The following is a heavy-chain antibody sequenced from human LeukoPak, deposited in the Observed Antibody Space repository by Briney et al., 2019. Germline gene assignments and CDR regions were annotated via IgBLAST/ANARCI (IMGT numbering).Heavy chain of an antibody. J-gene: IGHJ4*02. CDR1: GFTFSAYW. CDR3: AKEGAGYGYDY. CDR2: IKNDGSST. Sequence: GGSLRLSCAASGFTFSAYWMHWVRQTPGKGLVWVSRIKNDGSSTGYADSVKGRFTISRDNAKNTLYLQMNSLGAGDTAIYYCAKEGAGYGYDYWGQGTLVTVSS. V-gene: IGHV3-74*01. D-gene: IGHD5-12*01.